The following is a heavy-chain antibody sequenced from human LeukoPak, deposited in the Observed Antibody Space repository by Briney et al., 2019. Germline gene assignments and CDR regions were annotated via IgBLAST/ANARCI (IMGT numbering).Heavy chain of an antibody. V-gene: IGHV3-21*01. CDR1: GFTFSSYS. CDR2: ISSSSGYI. CDR3: ARDGKQQQVGDAFDI. J-gene: IGHJ3*02. D-gene: IGHD6-13*01. Sequence: GGSLRLSCAASGFTFSSYSMNWVRQAPGKGLGWVSSISSSSGYIYYADSVKGRFTISRDNAKNSLYLQMNSLRAEDTAVYYCARDGKQQQVGDAFDIWGQGTMVTVSS.